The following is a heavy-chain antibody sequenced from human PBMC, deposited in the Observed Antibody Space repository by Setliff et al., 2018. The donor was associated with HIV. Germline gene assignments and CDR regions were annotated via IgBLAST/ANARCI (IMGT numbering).Heavy chain of an antibody. V-gene: IGHV4-4*09. CDR2: IFDGGTT. CDR1: GGSITSYY. J-gene: IGHJ4*02. CDR3: ARSPSYRSSWEYYFDY. Sequence: SETLSLTCTVSGGSITSYYWNWIRQSPGKGLEWIGYIFDGGTTKYNPSVTSRVTISVDASKNQFFLQLISVTAADTAVYYCARSPSYRSSWEYYFDYWGQGILVTVSS. D-gene: IGHD6-13*01.